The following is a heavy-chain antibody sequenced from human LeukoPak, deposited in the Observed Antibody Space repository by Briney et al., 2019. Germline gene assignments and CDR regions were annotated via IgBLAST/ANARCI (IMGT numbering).Heavy chain of an antibody. J-gene: IGHJ4*02. D-gene: IGHD2-8*01. V-gene: IGHV4-39*07. CDR3: ARGRSNGWFY. CDR2: IYYSGST. CDR1: GGSIRSSDYY. Sequence: SETLSLTCTASGGSIRSSDYYWGWIRQPPGKGLEWIGSIYYSGSTNYNPSLKSRVTISVDTSKNQFSLKLSSVTAADTAVYYCARGRSNGWFYWGQGTLVTVSS.